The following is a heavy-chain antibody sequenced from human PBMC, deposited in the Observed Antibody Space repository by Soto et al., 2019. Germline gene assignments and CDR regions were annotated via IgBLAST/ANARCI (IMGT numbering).Heavy chain of an antibody. V-gene: IGHV4-59*05. Sequence: PSKPLSLTCTVSCGSISSYYWSWIRQPAGKGLEWIGRISGSGSSDYNPSLKSRVTISVDTSKNQFSLKMSSVTAADTAVYYCADVGGKYVFSPWGQATPVPVDS. J-gene: IGHJ1*01. CDR3: ADVGGKYVFSP. CDR2: ISGSGSS. D-gene: IGHD1-26*01. CDR1: CGSISSYY.